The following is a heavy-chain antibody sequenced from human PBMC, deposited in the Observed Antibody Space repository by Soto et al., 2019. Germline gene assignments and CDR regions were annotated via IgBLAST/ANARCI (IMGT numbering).Heavy chain of an antibody. CDR3: AHRRGGYFDY. CDR1: GFSLSTGGAG. D-gene: IGHD3-16*01. Sequence: QITLKESGPTLVKPTQTLTLTCTFSGFSLSTGGAGVGWIRQPPGKALEWLALIYWDDVKRYSPSLKSRLTSXXDTSKNPAVLTVTNMDPADTATYSCAHRRGGYFDYWGQGTLVTVSS. V-gene: IGHV2-5*02. J-gene: IGHJ4*02. CDR2: IYWDDVK.